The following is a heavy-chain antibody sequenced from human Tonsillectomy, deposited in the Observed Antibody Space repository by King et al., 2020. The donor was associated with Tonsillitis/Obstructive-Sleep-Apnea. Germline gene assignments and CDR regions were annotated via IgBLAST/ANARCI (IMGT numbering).Heavy chain of an antibody. J-gene: IGHJ4*02. CDR1: GFTFSTSS. CDR3: AHWNGARLGF. CDR2: INGNVGST. D-gene: IGHD1-1*01. Sequence: VQLVESGGCLVQPGGSLRLSCSASGFTFSTSSMHWVRQAPGKGLEEVSAINGNVGSTYYVDSVKGRFTISRDNSKTTLYLQMSSLRTEDTAVYYCAHWNGARLGFWGQGTLVTVSS. V-gene: IGHV3-64D*08.